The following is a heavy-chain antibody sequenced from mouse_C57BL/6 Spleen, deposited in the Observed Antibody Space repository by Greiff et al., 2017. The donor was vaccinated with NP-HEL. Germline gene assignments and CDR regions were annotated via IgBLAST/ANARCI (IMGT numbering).Heavy chain of an antibody. V-gene: IGHV1-55*01. D-gene: IGHD2-4*01. CDR2: IYPGSGST. CDR1: GYTFPSYW. Sequence: VQLQQSGAELVKPGASVKMSCKASGYTFPSYWITWVKQRPGQGLEWIGAIYPGSGSTTYNEKFKSKATLTVDTSSSTAYMQLSSLTSEDSAVYYCARRGIDYDPAMDYWGQGTSVTVSS. J-gene: IGHJ4*01. CDR3: ARRGIDYDPAMDY.